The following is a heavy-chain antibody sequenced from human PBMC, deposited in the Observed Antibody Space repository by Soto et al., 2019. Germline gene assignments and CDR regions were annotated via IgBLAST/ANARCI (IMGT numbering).Heavy chain of an antibody. CDR3: ARVNSRLRYCSGGSCYIDY. D-gene: IGHD2-15*01. J-gene: IGHJ4*02. CDR2: IYYSGST. V-gene: IGHV4-59*01. CDR1: NGSISSYF. Sequence: SETLSLTCSVSNGSISSYFWSWIRQSPGKGLEWIGYIYYSGSTNYNPSLKSRVTISVDTSKNQFSLKLSSVTAADTAVYYCARVNSRLRYCSGGSCYIDYWGQGTLVTVSS.